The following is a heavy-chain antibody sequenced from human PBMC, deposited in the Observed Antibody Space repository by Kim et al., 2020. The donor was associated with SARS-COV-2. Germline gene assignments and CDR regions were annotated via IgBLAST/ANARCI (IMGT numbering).Heavy chain of an antibody. D-gene: IGHD7-27*01. J-gene: IGHJ4*02. CDR2: ISGRGGST. CDR1: GFTFSTYA. V-gene: IGHV3-23*01. CDR3: AKENILALTPYVDY. Sequence: GSLRLSCGGSGFTFSTYAMSWVRQAPGKGLEWVSAISGRGGSTYYADSVKGRFTIARDNSRNTLYLQMNSLSDEDTAVYYCAKENILALTPYVDYWGQGTLVTVSS.